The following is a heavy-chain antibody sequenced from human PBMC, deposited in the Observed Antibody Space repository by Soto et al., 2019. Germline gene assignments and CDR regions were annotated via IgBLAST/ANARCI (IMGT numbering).Heavy chain of an antibody. CDR1: GGSISSSSYY. Sequence: SETLSLTCTVSGGSISSSSYYWGWIRQPPGKGLEWIGSIYYSGSTYYNPSLKSRVTISVDTSKNQLSLKLSSVTAADTAVYYCARSSTTIVVVITEGVYYFDYWGQGTLVTVSS. J-gene: IGHJ4*02. V-gene: IGHV4-39*01. CDR3: ARSSTTIVVVITEGVYYFDY. D-gene: IGHD3-22*01. CDR2: IYYSGST.